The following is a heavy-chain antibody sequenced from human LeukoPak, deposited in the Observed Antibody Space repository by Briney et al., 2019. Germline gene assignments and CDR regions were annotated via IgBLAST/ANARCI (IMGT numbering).Heavy chain of an antibody. D-gene: IGHD4-17*01. Sequence: GGSLRVSCAASGFTLSNYDMHWVRQATGEGLEWVSGIDIAGDTYYPGSVRGRFTISRENAENSLYLQMNSLRAGDTGVYYCARTTVTSGPYWYFDLWGRGTLVTVS. CDR1: GFTLSNYD. CDR2: IDIAGDT. V-gene: IGHV3-13*01. J-gene: IGHJ2*01. CDR3: ARTTVTSGPYWYFDL.